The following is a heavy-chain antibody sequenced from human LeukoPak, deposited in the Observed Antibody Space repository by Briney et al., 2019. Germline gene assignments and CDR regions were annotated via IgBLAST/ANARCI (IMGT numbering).Heavy chain of an antibody. V-gene: IGHV3-48*04. Sequence: PGGSLRLSCAASGFTFSSYWMTWVRQAPGKGLEWVSYISSSGSTIYYADSVKGRFTISRDNAKNSLYLQMNSLRAEDTAVYYCARVSGYYSVVYFDYWGQGTLVTVSS. CDR2: ISSSGSTI. D-gene: IGHD3-22*01. CDR3: ARVSGYYSVVYFDY. CDR1: GFTFSSYW. J-gene: IGHJ4*02.